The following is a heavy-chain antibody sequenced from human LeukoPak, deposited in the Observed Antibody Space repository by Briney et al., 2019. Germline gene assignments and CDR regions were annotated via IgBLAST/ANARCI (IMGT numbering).Heavy chain of an antibody. CDR3: ARGALTMLRGVTPPDY. Sequence: GGSLRLSCTASGFTFSRYNMNWARQAPGKGLEWVSSISPSTSDIHYADSAKGRFTISRDNAKNSLYLQMNSLRAEDTAVYYCARGALTMLRGVTPPDYWGQGTLVTVSS. CDR2: ISPSTSDI. V-gene: IGHV3-21*01. D-gene: IGHD3-10*01. CDR1: GFTFSRYN. J-gene: IGHJ4*02.